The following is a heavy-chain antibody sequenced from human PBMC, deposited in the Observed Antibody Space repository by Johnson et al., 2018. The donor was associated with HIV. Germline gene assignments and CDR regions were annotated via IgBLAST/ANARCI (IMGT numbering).Heavy chain of an antibody. J-gene: IGHJ3*02. CDR1: GFTFSSYG. CDR3: AKGLWGGSYPHDAYDI. CDR2: IWYDGSNK. Sequence: QVQLVESGGGVVQPGRSLRLSCAASGFTFSSYGMHWVRQAPGKGLEWVAVIWYDGSNKYYADSVKGRFTISRDNSNNTLYLQMNSLRAEDTAIYYCAKGLWGGSYPHDAYDIWGQGTMVTVSS. V-gene: IGHV3-33*06. D-gene: IGHD1-26*01.